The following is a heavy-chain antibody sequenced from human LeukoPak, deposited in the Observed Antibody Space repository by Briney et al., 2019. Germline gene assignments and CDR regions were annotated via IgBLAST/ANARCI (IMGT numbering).Heavy chain of an antibody. D-gene: IGHD2-15*01. Sequence: GASVKVSCTASGGTFSSYAISWVRQAPGQGLEWMGGIIPIFGTANYAQKFKGRVTITADDSTSTAYMELSSLRSEDTAVYYCARKAVVVVADNDAFDIWGQGTMVTVSS. CDR1: GGTFSSYA. CDR2: IIPIFGTA. J-gene: IGHJ3*02. CDR3: ARKAVVVVADNDAFDI. V-gene: IGHV1-69*13.